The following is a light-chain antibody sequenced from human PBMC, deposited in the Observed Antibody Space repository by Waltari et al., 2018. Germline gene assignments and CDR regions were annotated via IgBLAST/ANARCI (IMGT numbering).Light chain of an antibody. CDR2: KAF. CDR1: QSIMSR. CDR3: QQYNSYLWT. Sequence: IQMTPSPSTLSASVGDSGTITCRASQSIMSRLAWYQQKPGKAPKLLIYKAFSLESGVPSRFSGSGSGTQFPLTISSLQPDDFATYYCQQYNSYLWTFGQGTKVEIK. J-gene: IGKJ1*01. V-gene: IGKV1-5*03.